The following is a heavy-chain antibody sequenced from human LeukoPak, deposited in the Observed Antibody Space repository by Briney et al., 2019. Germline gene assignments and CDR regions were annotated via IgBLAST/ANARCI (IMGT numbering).Heavy chain of an antibody. J-gene: IGHJ1*01. D-gene: IGHD3-3*01. Sequence: ASVKVSCTASGYTFTDYYMHWVRQAPGQGLEWMGRINPNSGGTNYAQKFQGRVTMTRDTSISTAYMELSRLRSDDTAVYYCARGLPKAVFGMVIEDWGQGTLVTVSS. CDR1: GYTFTDYY. CDR2: INPNSGGT. V-gene: IGHV1-2*06. CDR3: ARGLPKAVFGMVIED.